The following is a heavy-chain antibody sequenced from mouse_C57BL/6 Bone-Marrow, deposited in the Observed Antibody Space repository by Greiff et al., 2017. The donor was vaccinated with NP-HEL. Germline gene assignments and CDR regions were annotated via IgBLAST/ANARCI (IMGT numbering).Heavy chain of an antibody. J-gene: IGHJ3*01. CDR1: GYSITSGYY. CDR2: ISYDGSN. V-gene: IGHV3-6*01. Sequence: EVKLVESGPGLVKPSQSLSLTCSVTGYSITSGYYWNWIRQFPGNKLEWMGYISYDGSNNYNPSLKNRISITRDTSKNQFFLKLNSVTTEDTATYYCARDTMVTGFAYWGQGTLVTVSA. CDR3: ARDTMVTGFAY. D-gene: IGHD2-1*01.